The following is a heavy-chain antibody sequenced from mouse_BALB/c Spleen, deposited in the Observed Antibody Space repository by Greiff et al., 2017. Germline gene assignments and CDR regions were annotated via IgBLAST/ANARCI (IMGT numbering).Heavy chain of an antibody. CDR3: TKESSRYYYGSSPFDY. D-gene: IGHD1-1*01. Sequence: QVQLQQPGAELVKPGASVKLSCKASGYTFTSYWMHWVKQRPGQGLEWIGVINTSNGGTNYNEKFKGKATLTVDKSSSTAYVQLSSLTSEDSAVYYCTKESSRYYYGSSPFDYWGQGTTLTVSS. CDR1: GYTFTSYW. V-gene: IGHV1S81*02. CDR2: INTSNGGT. J-gene: IGHJ2*01.